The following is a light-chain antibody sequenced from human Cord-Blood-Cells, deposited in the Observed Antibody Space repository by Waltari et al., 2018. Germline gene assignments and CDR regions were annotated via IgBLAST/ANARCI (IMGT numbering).Light chain of an antibody. V-gene: IGLV1-44*01. CDR3: AAWDDSLNGSWV. CDR2: SNN. CDR1: SSNIGSNT. Sequence: QSVLTQPPSASGTPGQRVTISCSGSSSNIGSNTVNCYQQIPGTAPKLLIYSNNPRPSGVPDRFSGSKSGTSASLAISGLQSEDEADYYCAAWDDSLNGSWVFGGGTKLTVL. J-gene: IGLJ3*02.